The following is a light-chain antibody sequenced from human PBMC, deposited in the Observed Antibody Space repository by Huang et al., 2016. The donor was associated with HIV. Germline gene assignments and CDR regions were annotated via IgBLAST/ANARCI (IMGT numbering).Light chain of an antibody. V-gene: IGKV3-15*01. J-gene: IGKJ3*01. CDR3: QQYNNFYT. CDR2: GAS. Sequence: PRLLIDGASTRATGVPARFSGSGSGTEFTLTISSLQSEDFAVYYCQQYNNFYTFGPGTRVDIK.